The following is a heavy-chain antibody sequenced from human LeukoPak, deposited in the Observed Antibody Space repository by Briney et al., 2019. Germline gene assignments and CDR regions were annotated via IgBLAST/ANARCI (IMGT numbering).Heavy chain of an antibody. V-gene: IGHV4-4*07. CDR1: GGSISNYY. CDR2: IYTRGST. CDR3: ARGADSSGYYSIFYFDY. D-gene: IGHD3-22*01. J-gene: IGHJ4*02. Sequence: SETLSLTCTVSGGSISNYYWSWIRQPAGKGLEWIGRIYTRGSTNYNPSLKSRLTMSVDMSKNQFSLQLSSVTAADTAVYYCARGADSSGYYSIFYFDYWGQGTLVTVSS.